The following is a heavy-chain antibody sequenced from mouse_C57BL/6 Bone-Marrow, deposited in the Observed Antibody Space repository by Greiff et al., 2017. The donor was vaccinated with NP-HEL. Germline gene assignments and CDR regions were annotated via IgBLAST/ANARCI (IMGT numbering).Heavy chain of an antibody. D-gene: IGHD2-5*01. J-gene: IGHJ1*03. CDR1: GYTFTSYW. CDR3: AKGYYYSNYDYFDV. Sequence: VQLQQPGAELVKPGASVKMSCKASGYTFTSYWITWVKQRPGQGLEWIGDIYPGSGSTNYNEQFKSKATLTVDKSSSTAYMQLSSLTSEDSAVYYGAKGYYYSNYDYFDVWGTGTTVTVSS. CDR2: IYPGSGST. V-gene: IGHV1-55*01.